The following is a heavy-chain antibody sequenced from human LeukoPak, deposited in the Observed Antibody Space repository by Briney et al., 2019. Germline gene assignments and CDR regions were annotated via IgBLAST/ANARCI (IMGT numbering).Heavy chain of an antibody. CDR1: GFTFSSYG. CDR3: ARFSFGGSYSYYFDY. Sequence: PGGSLRLSCAASGFTFSSYGMHWVRQAPGKGLEWVSSISSSSSYIYYADSVKGRFTISRDNAKNSLYLQMNSLRAEDTAVYYCARFSFGGSYSYYFDYWGQGTLVTVSS. CDR2: ISSSSSYI. V-gene: IGHV3-21*01. D-gene: IGHD1-26*01. J-gene: IGHJ4*02.